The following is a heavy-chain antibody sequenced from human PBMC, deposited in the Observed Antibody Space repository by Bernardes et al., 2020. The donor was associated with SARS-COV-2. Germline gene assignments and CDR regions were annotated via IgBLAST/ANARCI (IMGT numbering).Heavy chain of an antibody. D-gene: IGHD1-26*01. Sequence: ASVKVSCKASGYTLSDYYMHWVRQAPGQGLEWMGWINPHSGCTTYAQKFQGRVTVTRDTSISTAYMELSRLTSDDTAVYYCARDLDRLYSGSRTDAFDVWGKGKMVTVS. CDR2: INPHSGCT. CDR1: GYTLSDYY. J-gene: IGHJ3*01. CDR3: ARDLDRLYSGSRTDAFDV. V-gene: IGHV1-2*02.